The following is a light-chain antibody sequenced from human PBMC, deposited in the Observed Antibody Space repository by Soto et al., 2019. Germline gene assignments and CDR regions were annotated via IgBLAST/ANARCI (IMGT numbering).Light chain of an antibody. V-gene: IGKV3-20*01. CDR2: GAS. J-gene: IGKJ3*01. CDR3: QQYGSSPGFT. Sequence: ETVLTQSPVTLSVSPGERATLSCRASQSVSSSYLAWYQQKPGQAPRLLIYGASSRATGIPDRFSGSESGTDFTLTISRLEPEDFAVYYCQQYGSSPGFTFGPGT. CDR1: QSVSSSY.